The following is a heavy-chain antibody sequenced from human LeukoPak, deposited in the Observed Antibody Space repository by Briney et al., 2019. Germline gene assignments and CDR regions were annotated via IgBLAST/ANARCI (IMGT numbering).Heavy chain of an antibody. CDR3: AGVTPYYFDY. CDR2: IYSGGST. V-gene: IGHV3-66*01. CDR1: GFTVTSKY. D-gene: IGHD5-18*01. J-gene: IGHJ4*02. Sequence: GRSLRLSCAGSGFTVTSKYMNWVRQAPGKGLEWVSVIYSGGSTYYADSVKGRFTISRDNSKNTVYLQMNSLRAEDTAVYYCAGVTPYYFDYWGQGTLVTVSS.